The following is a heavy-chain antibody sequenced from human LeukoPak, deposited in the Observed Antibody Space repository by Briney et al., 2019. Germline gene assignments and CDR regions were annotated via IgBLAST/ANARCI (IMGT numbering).Heavy chain of an antibody. D-gene: IGHD3-22*01. CDR2: IKKDVDEK. V-gene: IGHV3-7*01. CDR1: GFTFSSHW. J-gene: IGHJ4*02. Sequence: PAGGSLRLSCAASGFTFSSHWMTWIRQAPGKGLEWVASIKKDVDEKYYVDSVKGRFTISRDNAKNSLYLQMNTLRAEDTAVYYCATDGTGDSTAYRYFAYWGQGTLVTVSS. CDR3: ATDGTGDSTAYRYFAY.